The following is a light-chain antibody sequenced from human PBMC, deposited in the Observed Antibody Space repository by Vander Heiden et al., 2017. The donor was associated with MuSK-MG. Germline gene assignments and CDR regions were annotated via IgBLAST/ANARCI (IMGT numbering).Light chain of an antibody. CDR3: QAWDSSTVV. V-gene: IGLV3-1*01. CDR2: QDS. J-gene: IGLJ2*01. CDR1: KLGDKY. Sequence: SHPTHPPSLPGSPGQTASITCSGDKLGDKYACWYQQKPGQSPVLVIYQDSKRPSGIPERFSGSNSGNTATLTISGTQAMDEADYYCQAWDSSTVVFGGGTKLTVL.